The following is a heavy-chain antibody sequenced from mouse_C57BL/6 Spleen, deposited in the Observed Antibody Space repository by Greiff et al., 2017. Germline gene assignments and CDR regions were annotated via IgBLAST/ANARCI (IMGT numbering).Heavy chain of an antibody. D-gene: IGHD2-2*01. Sequence: QVQLQQPGAELVMPGASVKLSCKASGYTFTSYWMHWVKQRPGQGLEWIGEIDPSDSYTNYNQKFRGKSTLTVDKSSSTAYMQLSSLTSEDSAVYCWANGDDEYAMDYWGQGTSVTVSS. CDR3: ANGDDEYAMDY. CDR2: IDPSDSYT. V-gene: IGHV1-69*01. CDR1: GYTFTSYW. J-gene: IGHJ4*01.